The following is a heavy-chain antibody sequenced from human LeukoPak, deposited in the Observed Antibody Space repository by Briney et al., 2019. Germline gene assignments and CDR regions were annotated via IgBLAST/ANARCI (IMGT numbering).Heavy chain of an antibody. CDR1: GCTISSYY. CDR3: ARDRGGRVGAFGANWFDP. D-gene: IGHD1-26*01. Sequence: SETLSLTCRVSGCTISSYYWSWIRQPAGKGLEWIGRIYTSGSTNYNPSNKSRVTLSVDKSKNQFSLKLSSVTAADTAVYYWARDRGGRVGAFGANWFDPWGQGTLVTVSS. J-gene: IGHJ5*02. CDR2: IYTSGST. V-gene: IGHV4-4*07.